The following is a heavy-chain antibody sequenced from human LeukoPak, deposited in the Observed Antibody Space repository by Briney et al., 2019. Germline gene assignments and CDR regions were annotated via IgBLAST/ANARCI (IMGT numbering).Heavy chain of an antibody. CDR2: INPSGGST. Sequence: ASVKVSFKASGYTFTSYYMHWVRQAPGQGLEWMGIINPSGGSTSYAQKFQGRVTMTRDTSTSTVYMELSSLRSEDTAVYYCAREDIVVVPALGGFDPWGQGTLVTVSS. CDR1: GYTFTSYY. CDR3: AREDIVVVPALGGFDP. D-gene: IGHD2-2*01. J-gene: IGHJ5*02. V-gene: IGHV1-46*03.